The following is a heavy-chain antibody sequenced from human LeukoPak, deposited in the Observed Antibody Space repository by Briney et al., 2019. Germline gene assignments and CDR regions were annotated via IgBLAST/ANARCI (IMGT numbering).Heavy chain of an antibody. CDR2: IRDKADSYTT. Sequence: GGSLRLSCAASGFTFSDHYMDWVRQAPGKGLEWVGRIRDKADSYTTEYAASVKGRFTISRDDSKNSLCLQMNSLKTEDTAVYYCARTRTWSHFDYWGQGTLVTVST. CDR3: ARTRTWSHFDY. CDR1: GFTFSDHY. J-gene: IGHJ4*02. V-gene: IGHV3-72*01. D-gene: IGHD3-3*01.